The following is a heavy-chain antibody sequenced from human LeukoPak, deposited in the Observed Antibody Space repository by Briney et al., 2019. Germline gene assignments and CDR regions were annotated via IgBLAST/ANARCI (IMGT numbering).Heavy chain of an antibody. Sequence: PGGSLRLSCAASGFIFSSNYMSWVRQAPGKGLEWVAVIYAGGGTYYADSVKGRFTISRDNSNNTLYLQMNSLRAEDTAVYYCARELNGGKSRGVDYWGQGTLVTVSS. CDR2: IYAGGGT. D-gene: IGHD4-23*01. CDR1: GFIFSSNY. J-gene: IGHJ4*02. V-gene: IGHV3-53*01. CDR3: ARELNGGKSRGVDY.